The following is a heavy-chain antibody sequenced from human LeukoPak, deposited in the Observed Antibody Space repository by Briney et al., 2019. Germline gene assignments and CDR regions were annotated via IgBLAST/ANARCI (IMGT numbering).Heavy chain of an antibody. D-gene: IGHD3-10*01. V-gene: IGHV5-51*01. CDR2: IYPGYSDA. Sequence: GESLKISCKISGYKLTNNWIGWVRQVPGKGLEWMGLIYPGYSDAKYSPSFQGQVTLSVDASISTAYLQLSGLRASDTAMYYCYRVVRGSGTEFDPWGQGTLVTVSS. J-gene: IGHJ5*02. CDR1: GYKLTNNW. CDR3: YRVVRGSGTEFDP.